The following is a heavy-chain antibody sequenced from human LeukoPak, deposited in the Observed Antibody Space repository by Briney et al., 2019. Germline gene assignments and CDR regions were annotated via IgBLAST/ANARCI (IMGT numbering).Heavy chain of an antibody. CDR2: ISGSSYYI. Sequence: GGSLRLSCAASGFTFSSYTINWVRQAPGKGLEWVSSISGSSYYIYYADSVRGRFTISRDNSKNTLYLQINSLRAEDTAVYFCAKESTGSTSLDYWGQGTLVTVSS. J-gene: IGHJ4*02. V-gene: IGHV3-21*01. CDR3: AKESTGSTSLDY. CDR1: GFTFSSYT. D-gene: IGHD1-7*01.